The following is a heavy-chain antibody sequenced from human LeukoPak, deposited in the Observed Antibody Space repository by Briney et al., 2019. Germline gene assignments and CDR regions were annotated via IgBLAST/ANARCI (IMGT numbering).Heavy chain of an antibody. CDR2: VHHTERT. CDR3: ARGSDYTWGG. D-gene: IGHD3-10*01. V-gene: IGHV4-4*02. CDR1: GGSISDSFDHY. J-gene: IGHJ4*01. Sequence: SETLSLTCVVSGGSISDSFDHYWSWVRQPPGKGFEWIAEVHHTERTIYSPSFAGRVTISPDTSENQISLQLTSVTAADTAVYYCARGSDYTWGGWGQGTLVTVSS.